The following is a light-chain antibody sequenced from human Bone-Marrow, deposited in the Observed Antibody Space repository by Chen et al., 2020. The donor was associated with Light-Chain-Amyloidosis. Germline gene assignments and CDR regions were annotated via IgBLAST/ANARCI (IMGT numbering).Light chain of an antibody. CDR1: QSISSY. Sequence: DIQMTQSPSSLSASVGDRVTITCRASQSISSYLNWYQQKPGKAPKLLIYAASSLQSGVPSRFSGSGYGTAVTLTISSLLPEEFATYYCQQSYSTPRAVGQRTKLEI. CDR2: AAS. V-gene: IGKV1-39*01. CDR3: QQSYSTPRA. J-gene: IGKJ2*01.